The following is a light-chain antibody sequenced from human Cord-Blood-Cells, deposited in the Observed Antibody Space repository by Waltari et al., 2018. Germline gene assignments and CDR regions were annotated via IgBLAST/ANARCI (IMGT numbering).Light chain of an antibody. CDR1: SSDDVGYNY. J-gene: IGLJ1*01. CDR2: EVS. V-gene: IGLV2-14*01. Sequence: QSALTQPASVSGSPGQSLPISFIGISSDDVGYNYVPWYQQHPGKAPKLMIYEVSNRPSGVSNRFSGSKSGNTASLTISGLQAEDESDYYCSSYTSSSTYVFGTGTKVTVL. CDR3: SSYTSSSTYV.